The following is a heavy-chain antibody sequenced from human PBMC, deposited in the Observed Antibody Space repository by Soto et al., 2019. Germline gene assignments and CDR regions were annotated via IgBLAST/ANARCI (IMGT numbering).Heavy chain of an antibody. CDR1: GYTLTELS. J-gene: IGHJ4*02. V-gene: IGHV1-24*01. D-gene: IGHD1-26*01. Sequence: GSVKVSCKVSGYTLTELSMHWVLQAPGKGLEWMGGFDPEDGETIYAQKFQGRVTMTEDTSTDTAYMELSSLRSEDTAVYYCATGWVDSGSYWEHYWGQGTLVTVSS. CDR3: ATGWVDSGSYWEHY. CDR2: FDPEDGET.